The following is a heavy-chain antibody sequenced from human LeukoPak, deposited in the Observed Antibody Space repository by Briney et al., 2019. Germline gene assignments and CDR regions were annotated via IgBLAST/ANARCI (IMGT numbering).Heavy chain of an antibody. J-gene: IGHJ4*02. CDR3: AREHTIYYDSSGYYGFDY. CDR2: INAGNGNT. Sequence: ASVKVSCKASGYTFTSYAMHWVRQAPGQRLEWMGWINAGNGNTKYSQEFQGRVTITRDTSASTAYMELSSLRSEDMAVYYCAREHTIYYDSSGYYGFDYWGQGTLVTVSS. D-gene: IGHD3-22*01. CDR1: GYTFTSYA. V-gene: IGHV1-3*03.